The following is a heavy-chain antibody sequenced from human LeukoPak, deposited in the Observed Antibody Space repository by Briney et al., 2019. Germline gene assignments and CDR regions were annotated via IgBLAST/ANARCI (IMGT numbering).Heavy chain of an antibody. CDR1: GGTFSSYA. J-gene: IGHJ5*02. Sequence: ASVKVSCKASGGTFSSYAISWVRQAPGQGLEWMGRIIPILGIANYAQKFQGRVTITADKSTSTAYMELSSLRSEDTAVYYCARDHTGASSSWYSGFDPWAREPWSPSPQ. V-gene: IGHV1-69*04. CDR2: IIPILGIA. CDR3: ARDHTGASSSWYSGFDP. D-gene: IGHD6-13*01.